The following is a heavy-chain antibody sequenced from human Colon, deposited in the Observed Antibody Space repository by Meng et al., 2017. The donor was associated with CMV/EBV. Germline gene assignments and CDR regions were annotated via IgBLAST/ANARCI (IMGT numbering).Heavy chain of an antibody. Sequence: QAQLVRFRTIVEQPGASVKASFKTSGYTFTANHLHWVRQAHGQGVEWMGWIYPQDGGKYFAQKFQDRVTLTRDTSITTAYMELSGLTSDDTAIYYCVRESWYFDFWGEGTLVTVSS. V-gene: IGHV1-2*02. CDR2: IYPQDGGK. D-gene: IGHD6-13*01. CDR3: VRESWYFDF. J-gene: IGHJ4*02. CDR1: GYTFTANH.